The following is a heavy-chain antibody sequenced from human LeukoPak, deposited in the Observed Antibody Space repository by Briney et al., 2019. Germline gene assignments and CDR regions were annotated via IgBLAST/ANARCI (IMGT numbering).Heavy chain of an antibody. CDR2: IWYDGSNK. D-gene: IGHD4-17*01. CDR3: AKSEATVTTDYYYGMDV. Sequence: GGSLRLSCAASGFTFSSYGMHWVRQAPGKGLEWVAVIWYDGSNKYYADSVKGRFTISRDNSKNTLYLQMNSLRAEDTAVYYCAKSEATVTTDYYYGMDVWGQGTTVTVSS. J-gene: IGHJ6*02. CDR1: GFTFSSYG. V-gene: IGHV3-33*06.